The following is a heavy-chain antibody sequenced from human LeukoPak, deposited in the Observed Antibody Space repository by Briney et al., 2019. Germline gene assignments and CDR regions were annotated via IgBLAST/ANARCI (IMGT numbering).Heavy chain of an antibody. CDR1: GDSVSSSTAA. CDR2: TYYRSKWYS. Sequence: SQTLSLTCAISGDSVSSSTAAWNWIRQSPSRGLEWLGRTYYRSKWYSDFAEYVKSRITIDPDTSKNQFSLQLNSVTPGDTAVYFCARGQTGSGRIFDYWGQGTLVTVSS. D-gene: IGHD2-15*01. J-gene: IGHJ4*02. CDR3: ARGQTGSGRIFDY. V-gene: IGHV6-1*01.